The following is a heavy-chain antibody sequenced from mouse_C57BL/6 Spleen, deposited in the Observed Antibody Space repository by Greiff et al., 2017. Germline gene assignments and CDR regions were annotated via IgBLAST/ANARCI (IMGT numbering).Heavy chain of an antibody. CDR2: INPNNGGT. J-gene: IGHJ4*01. V-gene: IGHV1-26*01. Sequence: VQLQQSGPELVKPGASVKISCKASGYTFTDYYMNWVKQSHGKSLEWIGDINPNNGGTSYNQKFKGKATLTVDKSSSTAYMELRSLTSEDSAVYYCARESTRGAMDDWGQGTSVTVSS. CDR1: GYTFTDYY. CDR3: ARESTRGAMDD.